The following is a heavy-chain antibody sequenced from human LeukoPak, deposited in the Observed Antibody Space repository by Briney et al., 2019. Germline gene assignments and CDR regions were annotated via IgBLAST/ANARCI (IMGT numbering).Heavy chain of an antibody. D-gene: IGHD4-17*01. CDR3: ARELDGELDS. Sequence: PGGSLRLSCAASGFIFSNYDMHWVRQVAGKGLEWVSVLAATGDTICLRSVKGRFTISRDNAKNSLFLQMNSLRAEDTAVYYCARELDGELDSWGQETVVTVSS. CDR1: GFIFSNYD. J-gene: IGHJ4*02. V-gene: IGHV3-13*01. CDR2: LAATGDT.